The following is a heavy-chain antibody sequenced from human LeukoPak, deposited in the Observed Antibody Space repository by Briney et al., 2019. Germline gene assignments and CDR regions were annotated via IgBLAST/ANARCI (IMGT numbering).Heavy chain of an antibody. J-gene: IGHJ4*02. CDR2: ISYDGSNK. CDR3: ARGGYTSNLGLN. Sequence: GGSLRLSCAASRFTFSSYTMHWVRQAPGKGLEWVAVISYDGSNKYYADSVKGRFTISRDNSKNTLYLQMNSLRAEDTAVYYCARGGYTSNLGLNWGQGTLVTVSS. CDR1: RFTFSSYT. V-gene: IGHV3-30-3*01. D-gene: IGHD6-13*01.